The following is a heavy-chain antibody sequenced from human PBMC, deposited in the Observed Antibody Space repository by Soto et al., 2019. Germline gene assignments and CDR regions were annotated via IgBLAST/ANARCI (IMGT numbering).Heavy chain of an antibody. CDR3: ARDYLGSYYFDY. J-gene: IGHJ4*02. D-gene: IGHD1-26*01. V-gene: IGHV4-61*01. Sequence: SETLSLTCTVSGGSVSSGSYYWSWIRQPPGKGLEWIGYIYYSGSTNYNPSLKSRVTISVDTSKNQFSLKLSSVTAADTAVYYCARDYLGSYYFDYWGQGTLVTVSS. CDR1: GGSVSSGSYY. CDR2: IYYSGST.